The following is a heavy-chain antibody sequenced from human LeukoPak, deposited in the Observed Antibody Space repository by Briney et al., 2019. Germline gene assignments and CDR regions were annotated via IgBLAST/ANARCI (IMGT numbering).Heavy chain of an antibody. D-gene: IGHD3-3*01. J-gene: IGHJ5*02. CDR1: GSTFSSYS. Sequence: GGSLRLSCAASGSTFSSYSMNWVRQAPGKGLEWVSSISSSSSYIYYADSVKGRFTISRDNAKNSLYLQMNSLRAEDTAVYYCARRADYDFWSGYYWSDPPNRWFDPWGQGTLVTVSS. V-gene: IGHV3-21*01. CDR2: ISSSSSYI. CDR3: ARRADYDFWSGYYWSDPPNRWFDP.